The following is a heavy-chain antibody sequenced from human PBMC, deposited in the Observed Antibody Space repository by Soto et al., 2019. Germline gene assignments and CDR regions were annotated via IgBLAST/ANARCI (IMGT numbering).Heavy chain of an antibody. CDR1: GFIFNDYA. CDR3: GKCFAGKKAGRIDYCCHMDV. J-gene: IGHJ6*03. D-gene: IGHD6-6*01. CDR2: ISGSGGST. Sequence: EVQLLESGGGLVQPGGSLRLSCAASGFIFNDYAMTWVRQAPGKGLEWVSGISGSGGSTYYADSVMGRFTISRDNSKNPLLMQMSARRSEESYLDYGGKCFAGKKAGRIDYCCHMDVGGEWTAVTVSS. V-gene: IGHV3-23*01.